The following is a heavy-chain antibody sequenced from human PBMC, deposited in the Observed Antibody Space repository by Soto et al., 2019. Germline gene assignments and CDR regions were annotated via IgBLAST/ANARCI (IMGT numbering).Heavy chain of an antibody. CDR3: ARRYAPRYCSRTSCYGSDWLDP. CDR2: IYYSGST. D-gene: IGHD2-2*01. J-gene: IGHJ5*02. Sequence: PSETLSLTCTVSGGSISTSSNSWGWIRQPPGKGLEWIGTIYYSGSTYYNPSLKTRVTIFVDRSKNQFSLRLSSVTAADTAVYYCARRYAPRYCSRTSCYGSDWLDPWGQGTLVTVSS. V-gene: IGHV4-39*01. CDR1: GGSISTSSNS.